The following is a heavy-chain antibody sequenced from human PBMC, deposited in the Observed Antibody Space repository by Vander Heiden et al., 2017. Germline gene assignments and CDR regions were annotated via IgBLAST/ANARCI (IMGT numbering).Heavy chain of an antibody. Sequence: QVQLVQSGAEVKKPGASVKVSCKASGYTFTTYDINWVRQAPGQGLEWMGWMHPNNGSTGYAQKFQGRVTMTRDTSINTAFMELSSLTSDDTAVYYCVNNIPATGKFDYWGQGTLVTVSS. CDR1: GYTFTTYD. D-gene: IGHD1-1*01. V-gene: IGHV1-8*01. CDR3: VNNIPATGKFDY. CDR2: MHPNNGST. J-gene: IGHJ4*02.